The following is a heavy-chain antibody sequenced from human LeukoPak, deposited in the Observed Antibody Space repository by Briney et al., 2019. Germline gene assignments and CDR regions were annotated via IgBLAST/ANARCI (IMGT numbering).Heavy chain of an antibody. V-gene: IGHV3-30-3*01. Sequence: GRSLRLSCAASGFTFSIYAMHWVRQAPGKGLEWVTVISYDGSNKYYADSVKGRFTISRDNSRNTLYLQMNSLRAEDTAVYYCARASIAVAGKTWASFDYWGQGTLVTVSS. D-gene: IGHD6-19*01. J-gene: IGHJ4*02. CDR1: GFTFSIYA. CDR2: ISYDGSNK. CDR3: ARASIAVAGKTWASFDY.